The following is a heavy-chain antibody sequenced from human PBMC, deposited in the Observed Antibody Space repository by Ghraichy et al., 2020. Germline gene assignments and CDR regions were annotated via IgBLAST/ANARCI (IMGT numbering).Heavy chain of an antibody. D-gene: IGHD3-3*01. Sequence: GESLNISCAASGFTFSDYYMSWIRQAPGKGLEWVSYISSSGSTIYYADSVKGRFTISRDNAKNSLYLQMNSLRAEDTAVYYCARDFLEADYYFDYWGQGTLVTVSS. CDR3: ARDFLEADYYFDY. J-gene: IGHJ4*02. CDR2: ISSSGSTI. V-gene: IGHV3-11*01. CDR1: GFTFSDYY.